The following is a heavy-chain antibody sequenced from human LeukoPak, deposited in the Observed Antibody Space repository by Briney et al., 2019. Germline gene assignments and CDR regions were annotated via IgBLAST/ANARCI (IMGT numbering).Heavy chain of an antibody. J-gene: IGHJ4*02. D-gene: IGHD6-19*01. CDR2: INTNTGNP. Sequence: GASVKVSCKASGYTFTSYAMNWVRQAPGQGLEWMGWINTNTGNPTYAQGFTGRFVFSLDTSVSTAYLQISSLKAEDTAVYYCARVPRKVRSSGWYFDYWGQGTLVTVSS. CDR3: ARVPRKVRSSGWYFDY. CDR1: GYTFTSYA. V-gene: IGHV7-4-1*02.